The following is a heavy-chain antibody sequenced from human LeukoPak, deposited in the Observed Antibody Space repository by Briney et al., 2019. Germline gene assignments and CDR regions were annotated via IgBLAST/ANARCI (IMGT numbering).Heavy chain of an antibody. D-gene: IGHD4-17*01. CDR3: ARGGSGYGDYYFDY. V-gene: IGHV3-23*01. CDR1: GFTFSSYA. Sequence: GGSLRLSCAASGFTFSSYAMSWVRQAPGKGLEWVSAISGSGGSTYYADSVKGRFTISRDNSKNTLYLQMNSLRAEDTAVYYCARGGSGYGDYYFDYWGQGTLVTVSS. J-gene: IGHJ4*02. CDR2: ISGSGGST.